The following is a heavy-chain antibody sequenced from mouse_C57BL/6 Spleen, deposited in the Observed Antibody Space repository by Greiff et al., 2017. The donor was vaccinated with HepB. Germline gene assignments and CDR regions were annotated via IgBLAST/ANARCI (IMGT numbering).Heavy chain of an antibody. CDR2: IDPSDSYT. D-gene: IGHD1-1*01. Sequence: QVQLKQPGAELVMPGASVKLSCKASGYTFTSYWMHWVKQRPGQGLEWIGEIDPSDSYTNYNQKFKGKSTLTVDKSSSTAYMQLSSLTSEDSAVYYCARNYGSSYEGYFDVWGTGTTVTVSS. V-gene: IGHV1-69*01. CDR3: ARNYGSSYEGYFDV. CDR1: GYTFTSYW. J-gene: IGHJ1*03.